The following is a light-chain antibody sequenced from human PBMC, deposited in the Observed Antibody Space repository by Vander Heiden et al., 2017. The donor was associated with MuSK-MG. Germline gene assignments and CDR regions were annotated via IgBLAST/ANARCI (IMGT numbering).Light chain of an antibody. J-gene: IGLJ2*01. V-gene: IGLV3-1*01. Sequence: SYELTQPPSVSVSPGQTASITCSGDKLGDKYACWYQQKPGQSPGLGIYQDSKRPSGIPERFSGSNSANTVNLTISGTQAVDEAYYYCQAWDSSTLVFGGGTKLTVL. CDR1: KLGDKY. CDR3: QAWDSSTLV. CDR2: QDS.